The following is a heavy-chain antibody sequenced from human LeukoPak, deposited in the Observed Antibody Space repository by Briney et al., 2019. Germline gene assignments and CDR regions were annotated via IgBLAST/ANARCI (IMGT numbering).Heavy chain of an antibody. V-gene: IGHV3-30*18. J-gene: IGHJ4*02. CDR3: AKDFLAGVVVVVAALDY. CDR2: ISYDGSNK. D-gene: IGHD2-15*01. Sequence: GGSLRLSCAASGFIFSSFGMHWVRQAPGKGLEWVAIISYDGSNKYYTDSVKGRFTISRDNSKNTLYLQMNSLRTEDTAVYYCAKDFLAGVVVVVAALDYWGQGTLVTVSS. CDR1: GFIFSSFG.